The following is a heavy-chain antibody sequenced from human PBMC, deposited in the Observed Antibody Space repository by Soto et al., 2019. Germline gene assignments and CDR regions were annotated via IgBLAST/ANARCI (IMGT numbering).Heavy chain of an antibody. V-gene: IGHV1-69*06. D-gene: IGHD7-27*01. CDR1: GGTFSSYA. CDR3: ARVGIGGDYYYGMDV. CDR2: IIPIFGTA. J-gene: IGHJ6*02. Sequence: GASVKVSCKASGGTFSSYAISWVRQAPGQGLEWMGGIIPIFGTANYAQKFQGRVTITADKSTSTAYMELSSLRSEDTAVYYCARVGIGGDYYYGMDVWGQGTTVTVSS.